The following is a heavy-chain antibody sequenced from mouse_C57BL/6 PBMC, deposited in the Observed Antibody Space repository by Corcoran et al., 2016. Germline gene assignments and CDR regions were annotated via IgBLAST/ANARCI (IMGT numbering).Heavy chain of an antibody. Sequence: DVQLQESGPGLVKPSQSLSLTCSVTGYSITSGYYWNWIRQFPGNKLEWMGYISYDGSNNYNPSLKNRISITRDTSKNQFFLKLNSVTTEDTATYYCARERYYYYGSSWYFDVWGTGTTVTVSS. V-gene: IGHV3-6*01. J-gene: IGHJ1*03. CDR2: ISYDGSN. CDR1: GYSITSGYY. D-gene: IGHD1-1*01. CDR3: ARERYYYYGSSWYFDV.